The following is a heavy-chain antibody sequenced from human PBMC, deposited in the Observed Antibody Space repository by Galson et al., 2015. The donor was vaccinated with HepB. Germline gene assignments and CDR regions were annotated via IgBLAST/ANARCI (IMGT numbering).Heavy chain of an antibody. CDR2: IWYDGGNK. CDR3: ARVGTGTTAY. Sequence: SLRLSCAASGFTFSSYGMHWVRQAPGKGLEWVGVIWYDGGNKYYADSVKGRFTISRDNSKNTLYLQMNSLKVEDTAVYYCARVGTGTTAYWGQGTLVIVSS. CDR1: GFTFSSYG. D-gene: IGHD1-1*01. J-gene: IGHJ4*02. V-gene: IGHV3-33*01.